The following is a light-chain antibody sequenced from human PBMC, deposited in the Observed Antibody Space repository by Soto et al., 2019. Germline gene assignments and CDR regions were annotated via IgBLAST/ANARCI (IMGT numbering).Light chain of an antibody. CDR2: AAS. CDR1: QDIRSD. Sequence: AIQITQSPASLSASVGDRVTVTCRASQDIRSDVGWYQQKPGQAPKVLMYAASRLHSGVPSRFSGSGSGTNFVLTISSLQPEDVATYYCLQNNNYPLTFGGGTKVDIK. V-gene: IGKV1-6*01. CDR3: LQNNNYPLT. J-gene: IGKJ4*01.